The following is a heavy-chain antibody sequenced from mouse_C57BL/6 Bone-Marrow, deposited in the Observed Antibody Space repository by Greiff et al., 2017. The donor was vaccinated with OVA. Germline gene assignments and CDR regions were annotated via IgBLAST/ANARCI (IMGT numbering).Heavy chain of an antibody. D-gene: IGHD1-1*01. CDR1: GYTFTNYW. J-gene: IGHJ2*01. CDR3: AHYGSRLYLHY. CDR2: IAPSDSYI. V-gene: IGHV1-59*01. Sequence: QVQLQQPGAELVRPGTSVKLSCKASGYTFTNYWMHWVKQRPGQGLELIGVIAPSDSYINYKQKFKGRATLTVDTSSSTAYMHLSSLTSEDSAVYYCAHYGSRLYLHYWGQGTALTVSS.